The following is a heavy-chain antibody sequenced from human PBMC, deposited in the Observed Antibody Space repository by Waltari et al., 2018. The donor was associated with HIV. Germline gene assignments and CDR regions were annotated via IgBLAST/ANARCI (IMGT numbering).Heavy chain of an antibody. Sequence: QVQLQESGPGLVKPSQTLSLTCIVSGGSINSDDYSWNWIRQPPGKGREWIGSIYYGGSTYYNPSLKSRITVSVDRSKNQFALKLTSVTAADTAVYYCARIGTLQYYFDYWGQGTLVTVSS. CDR3: ARIGTLQYYFDY. CDR2: IYYGGST. V-gene: IGHV4-30-4*08. D-gene: IGHD1-1*01. CDR1: GGSINSDDYS. J-gene: IGHJ4*02.